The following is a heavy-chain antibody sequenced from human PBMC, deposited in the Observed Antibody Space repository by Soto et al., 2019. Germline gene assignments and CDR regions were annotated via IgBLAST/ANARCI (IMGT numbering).Heavy chain of an antibody. CDR1: GGSVGSNNW. J-gene: IGHJ3*02. CDR2: IYHSGSS. V-gene: IGHV4-4*02. Sequence: QVHLQESGPGVVKPSVTLSLSCVVSGGSVGSNNWWSWVRQAPGKGLEWLGEIYHSGSSRYIPSLKSRLTMSFDNSKTHFSLTLSSVTAADTAVYYCATWKTTTFDIWGPGNLGTVSS. CDR3: ATWKTTTFDI. D-gene: IGHD1-1*01.